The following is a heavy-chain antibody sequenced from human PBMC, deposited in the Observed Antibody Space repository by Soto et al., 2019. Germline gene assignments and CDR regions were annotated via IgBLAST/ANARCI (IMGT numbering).Heavy chain of an antibody. CDR1: GFTFSSYA. Sequence: PGGSLRPSCAASGFTFSSYAMIWVRQAPGKGLEWVSAISGSGGSTYYADSVKGRFTISRDNSKNTLYLQMNSLRAEDTAVYYCAKILTMIVVPYGMDVWGQGTTVTVSS. CDR2: ISGSGGST. D-gene: IGHD3-22*01. J-gene: IGHJ6*02. CDR3: AKILTMIVVPYGMDV. V-gene: IGHV3-23*01.